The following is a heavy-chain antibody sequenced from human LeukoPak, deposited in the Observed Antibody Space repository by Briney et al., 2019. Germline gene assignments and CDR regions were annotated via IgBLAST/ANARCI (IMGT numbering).Heavy chain of an antibody. CDR2: ISFDGSKS. CDR3: ARDPGDYVGNDAFDI. V-gene: IGHV3-30-3*01. Sequence: GGSLRLSCAASGFTFSNYAMHWVRQAPGKGLEWVAVISFDGSKSYYADSVKGRFTVSRDNSKNTVYLQMNSLRAEDTAVYYCARDPGDYVGNDAFDIWGQGTMVTVSS. J-gene: IGHJ3*02. CDR1: GFTFSNYA. D-gene: IGHD4-17*01.